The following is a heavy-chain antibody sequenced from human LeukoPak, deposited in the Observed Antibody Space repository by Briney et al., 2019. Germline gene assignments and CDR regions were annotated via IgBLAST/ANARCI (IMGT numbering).Heavy chain of an antibody. J-gene: IGHJ4*02. Sequence: SETLSLTCAVYGGSFSGYYWSWIRQPPGKGLEWIGEINHSGSTNYNPSLKSRVTISVDTSKNQFSLKLSSVTAADTAVYYCARSGYRLDYWGQGTLVTVSS. CDR2: INHSGST. CDR1: GGSFSGYY. D-gene: IGHD6-13*01. V-gene: IGHV4-34*01. CDR3: ARSGYRLDY.